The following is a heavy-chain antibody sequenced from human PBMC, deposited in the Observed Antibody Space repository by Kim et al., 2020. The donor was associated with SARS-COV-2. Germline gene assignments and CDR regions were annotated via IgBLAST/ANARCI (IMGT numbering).Heavy chain of an antibody. D-gene: IGHD3-16*02. CDR2: ISGSGGDT. J-gene: IGHJ4*02. Sequence: GGSLRLSCVASGFTFKTYAMTWIRQAPGKGLEWVATISGSGGDTFYADSVKGRFSISRDNSKNTLFLHMNSLRGDDTAVYYCAKGRMSWLYLFEYWGQGTLVTVSS. V-gene: IGHV3-23*01. CDR3: AKGRMSWLYLFEY. CDR1: GFTFKTYA.